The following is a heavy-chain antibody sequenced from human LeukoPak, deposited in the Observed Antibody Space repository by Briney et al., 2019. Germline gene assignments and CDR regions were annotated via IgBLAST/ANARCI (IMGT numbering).Heavy chain of an antibody. CDR2: ISYDGSNK. CDR1: GFTFSSYA. D-gene: IGHD1-26*01. CDR3: ARDPVFIVGAGRA. Sequence: GGSLRLSCAASGFTFSSYAMHWVRQAPGKGLEWVAVISYDGSNKYYADSVKGRFTISRDNSKNTLYLQMNSLRAEDTAVYYCARDPVFIVGAGRAWGQGTLVTVSS. J-gene: IGHJ5*02. V-gene: IGHV3-30-3*01.